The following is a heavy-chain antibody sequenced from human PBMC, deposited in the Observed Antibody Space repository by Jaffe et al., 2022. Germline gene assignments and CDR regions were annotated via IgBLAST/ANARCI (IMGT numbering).Heavy chain of an antibody. CDR3: ARGRIVGAEVFSDFDY. J-gene: IGHJ4*02. D-gene: IGHD1-26*01. V-gene: IGHV4-38-2*01. Sequence: QVQLQESGPGLVKPSETLSLTCAVSGYSISSGYYWGWIRQPPGKGLEWIGSIYHSGSTYYNPSLKSRVTISVDTSKNQFSLKLSSVTAADTAVYYCARGRIVGAEVFSDFDYWGQGTLVTVSS. CDR1: GYSISSGYY. CDR2: IYHSGST.